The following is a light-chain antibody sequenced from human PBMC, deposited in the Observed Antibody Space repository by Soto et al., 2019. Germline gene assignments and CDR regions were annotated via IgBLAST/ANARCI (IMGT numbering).Light chain of an antibody. CDR2: EVS. CDR1: SSDVGNYNR. CDR3: SSYTSSSTYV. Sequence: QSALTQPPSVSGSPGQSVTISCTGTSSDVGNYNRVSWYQQPPGTAPKVIIYEVSNRPSGVPDRFSGSKSGNTASLIISGLQAEDEADYYCSSYTSSSTYVFGTGTKVTVL. V-gene: IGLV2-18*02. J-gene: IGLJ1*01.